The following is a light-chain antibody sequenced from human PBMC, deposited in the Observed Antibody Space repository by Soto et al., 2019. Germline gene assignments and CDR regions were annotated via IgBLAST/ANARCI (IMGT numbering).Light chain of an antibody. Sequence: QSALTQPASVSGSPGQSITISCTGTSSDIGADDFVSWYQHHPDNTPKLIIFEVTYRPSGISHRSSASKSGNTASLTISGLEPEDDAIYYCSSYRRTTFPHVVFGGGTKVAVL. CDR1: SSDIGADDF. CDR3: SSYRRTTFPHVV. J-gene: IGLJ2*01. CDR2: EVT. V-gene: IGLV2-14*01.